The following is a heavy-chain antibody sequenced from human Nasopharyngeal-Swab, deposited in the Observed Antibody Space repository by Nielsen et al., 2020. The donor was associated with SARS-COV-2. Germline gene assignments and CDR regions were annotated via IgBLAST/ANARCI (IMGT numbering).Heavy chain of an antibody. Sequence: GSLRLSCSGSGYSINSGYYWGCIRQPPGKGLEWIGSIYHSGSTYYNPSLKSRVTISVDTSKNQFSLRLTSVTAADTAVYYCARNIGHSPAPFEYWGQGTRVTVSS. CDR2: IYHSGST. J-gene: IGHJ4*02. D-gene: IGHD2/OR15-2a*01. CDR3: ARNIGHSPAPFEY. V-gene: IGHV4-38-2*01. CDR1: GYSINSGYY.